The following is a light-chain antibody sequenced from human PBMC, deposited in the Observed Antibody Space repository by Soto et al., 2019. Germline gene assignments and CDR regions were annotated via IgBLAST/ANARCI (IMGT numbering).Light chain of an antibody. J-gene: IGKJ1*01. V-gene: IGKV1-5*03. CDR2: KAS. CDR3: QQYNSYPRT. CDR1: QTISSW. Sequence: DIQMTPSPSTLSASVGDRVTITCRASQTISSWLAWYQQKPGKAPKLLIYKASTLKSGVPSRFSGSGSGTEFTLTISSLQPDDFATYYCQQYNSYPRTFGQGTKVDIK.